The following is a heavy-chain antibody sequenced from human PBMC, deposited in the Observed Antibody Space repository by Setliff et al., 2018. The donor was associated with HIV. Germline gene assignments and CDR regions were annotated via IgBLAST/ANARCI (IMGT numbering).Heavy chain of an antibody. V-gene: IGHV3-23*01. Sequence: PGGSLRLSCAASGFTFSTYAMGWVRQAPGKGLEWVSTIGAVGGPTHYAESVKGRFTISKDNSKNTLYLQMSSLRDEDTAVYYCAKVFVFGVDAFDIWGQGTMVTVS. CDR2: IGAVGGPT. CDR1: GFTFSTYA. J-gene: IGHJ3*02. CDR3: AKVFVFGVDAFDI. D-gene: IGHD3-10*02.